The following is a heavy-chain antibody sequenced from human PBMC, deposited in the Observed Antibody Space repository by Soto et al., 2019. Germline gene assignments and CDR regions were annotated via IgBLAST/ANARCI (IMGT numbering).Heavy chain of an antibody. D-gene: IGHD3-22*01. Sequence: SAPLSLTCAFSGYSISSGYYWGWIRQPPGKGLEWLGSIFHSGTTYGNPSLKSRVTISVDMSKNQFSLKLSSVTAADTAVYYCARLLDDSRGYYYFDCWGQGTLVTVSS. CDR2: IFHSGTT. V-gene: IGHV4-38-2*01. CDR1: GYSISSGYY. CDR3: ARLLDDSRGYYYFDC. J-gene: IGHJ4*02.